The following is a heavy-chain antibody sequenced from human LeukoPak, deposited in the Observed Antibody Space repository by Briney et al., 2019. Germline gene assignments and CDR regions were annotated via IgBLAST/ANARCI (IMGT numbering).Heavy chain of an antibody. Sequence: SETLSLTCTVSGGSISSSSYYWGWIRQPPGKGLEWIGSIYYSGSTYYNPSLKSRVTISVDTSKNQFSLKLSSVTAADTAVYYCAPTIYDYADDAFDIWGQGTMVTVSS. J-gene: IGHJ3*02. CDR3: APTIYDYADDAFDI. CDR2: IYYSGST. CDR1: GGSISSSSYY. V-gene: IGHV4-39*01. D-gene: IGHD5/OR15-5a*01.